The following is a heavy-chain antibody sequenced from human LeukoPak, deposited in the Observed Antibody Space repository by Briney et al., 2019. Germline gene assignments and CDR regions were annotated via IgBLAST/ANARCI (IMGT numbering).Heavy chain of an antibody. D-gene: IGHD6-13*01. V-gene: IGHV3-53*01. CDR1: GFSVSSND. CDR3: AKRVGYGYGMDV. CDR2: IDRGGST. J-gene: IGHJ6*04. Sequence: PGGSLRLSCEASGFSVSSNDMSWVSQAPGKGLECVSVIDRGGSTFYADSVKGRFTISRDNSKNTLYLQMNSLRVEDTAEFYCAKRVGYGYGMDVWGKGATVTVSS.